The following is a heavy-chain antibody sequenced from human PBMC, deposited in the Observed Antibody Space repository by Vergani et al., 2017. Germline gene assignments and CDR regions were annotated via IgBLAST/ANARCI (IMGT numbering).Heavy chain of an antibody. V-gene: IGHV3-7*01. CDR3: ALIGRQQLVQSEYYFDY. J-gene: IGHJ4*02. CDR2: IKKDGSDK. D-gene: IGHD6-13*01. Sequence: EVQLVESGGGLVQPGGSLRLSCEASGFILSNYWMTWVRQPPGKGLEWVANIKKDGSDKFYADSVKGRFTISRDNAQNSLFLQMDSLRAEDTGLYFCALIGRQQLVQSEYYFDYWGQGSLVIVSS. CDR1: GFILSNYW.